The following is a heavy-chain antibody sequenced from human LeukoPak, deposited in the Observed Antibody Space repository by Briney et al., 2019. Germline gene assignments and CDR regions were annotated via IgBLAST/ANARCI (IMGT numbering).Heavy chain of an antibody. D-gene: IGHD2-21*02. J-gene: IGHJ4*02. CDR2: IYHSGST. Sequence: SETLSLTCAVSGGSISSGGYSWSWIRQPPGKGLEWIGYIYHSGSTYYNPSLKRRVSISVDRSKNQFSLKLSSVTAADTAVYYCVSGTECGGDCYSLWGQGTLVTVSS. CDR1: GGSISSGGYS. V-gene: IGHV4-30-2*01. CDR3: VSGTECGGDCYSL.